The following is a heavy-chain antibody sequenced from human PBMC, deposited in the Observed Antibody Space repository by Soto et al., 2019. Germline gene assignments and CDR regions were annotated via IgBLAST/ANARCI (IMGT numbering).Heavy chain of an antibody. CDR3: ANPSGYDPPYYFDY. D-gene: IGHD5-12*01. Sequence: GGSLRLSCAASGFTFSSYAMSWVRQAPGKGLEWVSAISGSGGSTYYADSVKGRFTISRDNSKNTRYLQMNSLRAEDTAVYYCANPSGYDPPYYFDYWGQGTLVTVSS. J-gene: IGHJ4*02. V-gene: IGHV3-23*01. CDR1: GFTFSSYA. CDR2: ISGSGGST.